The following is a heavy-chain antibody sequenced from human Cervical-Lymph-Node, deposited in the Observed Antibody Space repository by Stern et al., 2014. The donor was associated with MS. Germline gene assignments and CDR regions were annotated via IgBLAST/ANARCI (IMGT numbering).Heavy chain of an antibody. CDR1: GFTFSDYS. D-gene: IGHD4-17*01. V-gene: IGHV3-21*01. CDR3: ATDLMTTVTTIEY. CDR2: ISSTGTYI. J-gene: IGHJ4*02. Sequence: EVQLEESGGGLVKPGGSLRLSCVASGFTFSDYSVNWVRQAPGKGLEWVSSISSTGTYIYYADSVKGRFTISRDNAKNSLYLQMNSLRAEDTAVCYCATDLMTTVTTIEYWGQGALVTVSS.